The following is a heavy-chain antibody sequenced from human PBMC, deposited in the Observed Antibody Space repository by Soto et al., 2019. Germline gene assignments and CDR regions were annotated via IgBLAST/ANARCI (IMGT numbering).Heavy chain of an antibody. V-gene: IGHV4-31*03. CDR3: ARDEGLYYYYMDV. CDR1: GGSISSGAYY. Sequence: SETLSLTCTVSGGSISSGAYYWSWIRLHPGKGLEWIGYIYYSGSTYYNPSLKSRITISVDTSKNQFSLKLSSVTAADTAVYYCARDEGLYYYYMDVWGKGTTVT. J-gene: IGHJ6*03. CDR2: IYYSGST.